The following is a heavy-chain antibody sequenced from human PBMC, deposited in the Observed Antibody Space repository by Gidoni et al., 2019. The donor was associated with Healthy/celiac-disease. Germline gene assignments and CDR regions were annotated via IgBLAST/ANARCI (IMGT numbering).Heavy chain of an antibody. J-gene: IGHJ2*01. Sequence: QVQLQESGPGLVKPSETLSLTCTVSGGSISSYYWSWIRQPPGKGLEWIGYIYYSGSTNYNPSLKSRVTISVDTSKNQFSLKLSSVTAADTAVYYCARDSSDLRSSYWYFDLWGRGTLVTVSS. CDR3: ARDSSDLRSSYWYFDL. CDR1: GGSISSYY. V-gene: IGHV4-59*01. CDR2: IYYSGST. D-gene: IGHD2-2*01.